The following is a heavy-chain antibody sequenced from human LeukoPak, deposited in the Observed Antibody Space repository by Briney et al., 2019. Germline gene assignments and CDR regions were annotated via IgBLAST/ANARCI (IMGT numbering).Heavy chain of an antibody. D-gene: IGHD5-18*01. Sequence: GGSLRLSCAASGFTFSSYGMHWVRQAPGKGLEWVAVISYDGSNKYYADSVKGRFTISRDNSKNTLYLQMNSLRAEDTAVYYCAKSSGRQLWLHFDYWGQGTLVTVSS. CDR3: AKSSGRQLWLHFDY. V-gene: IGHV3-30*18. CDR2: ISYDGSNK. J-gene: IGHJ4*02. CDR1: GFTFSSYG.